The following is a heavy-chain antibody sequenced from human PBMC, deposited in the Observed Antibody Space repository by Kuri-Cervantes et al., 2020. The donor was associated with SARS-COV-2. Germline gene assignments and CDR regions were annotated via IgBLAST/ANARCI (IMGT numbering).Heavy chain of an antibody. V-gene: IGHV1-8*01. Sequence: ASVKVSCKASGYTFTSYDINWVRQATGQGLEWMGWMNPNSGNTGYAQKFQGRVTMTRNTSISTAYMELSSLRSEDTAVYYCARFSGDFRNMDVWGQGTTVTVSS. CDR1: GYTFTSYD. J-gene: IGHJ6*02. CDR2: MNPNSGNT. D-gene: IGHD3-10*01. CDR3: ARFSGDFRNMDV.